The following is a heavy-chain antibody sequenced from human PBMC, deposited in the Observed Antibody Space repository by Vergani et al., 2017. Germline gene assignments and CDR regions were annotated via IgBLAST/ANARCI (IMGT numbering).Heavy chain of an antibody. Sequence: QVQLVQSGAEVKKPGASVKVSCKASGYTFTGYYMHWVRQAPGQGLEWMGWINPNSGGTNYAQKFQGRVTMTRDTSISTAYMGLSRLRSDDTAVYYCARDQFPCTVTTLGDYWGQGTLVTVSS. CDR2: INPNSGGT. D-gene: IGHD4-11*01. J-gene: IGHJ4*02. CDR1: GYTFTGYY. CDR3: ARDQFPCTVTTLGDY. V-gene: IGHV1-2*02.